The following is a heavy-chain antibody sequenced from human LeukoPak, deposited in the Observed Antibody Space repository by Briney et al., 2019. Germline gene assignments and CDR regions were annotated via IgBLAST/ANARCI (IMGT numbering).Heavy chain of an antibody. Sequence: GGSLRLSCAASGFTFNSYEMNWVSQAPGKGLEWLSYIPSSGGTKYYADSVKGRFTISRDNAKNSLYLQMNSLRVEDTAVYYCVSQQLAPPWGQGTLVTVSS. CDR3: VSQQLAPP. CDR1: GFTFNSYE. J-gene: IGHJ5*02. D-gene: IGHD5-24*01. CDR2: IPSSGGTK. V-gene: IGHV3-48*03.